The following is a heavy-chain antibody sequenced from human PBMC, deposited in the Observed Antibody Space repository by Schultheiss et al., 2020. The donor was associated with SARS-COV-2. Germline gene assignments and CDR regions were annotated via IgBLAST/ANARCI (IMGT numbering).Heavy chain of an antibody. Sequence: GESLKISCAASGFPFSDHYMDWVRQAPGRGLEWVGRSKNKANSYMTEYAASVTGRFSISRDDSKNSLFLQMDSLKTEDTAVYYCARAFIIGNYVDYFDTWGQGTLVTVSS. D-gene: IGHD1-7*01. CDR2: SKNKANSYMT. V-gene: IGHV3-72*01. CDR3: ARAFIIGNYVDYFDT. CDR1: GFPFSDHY. J-gene: IGHJ4*02.